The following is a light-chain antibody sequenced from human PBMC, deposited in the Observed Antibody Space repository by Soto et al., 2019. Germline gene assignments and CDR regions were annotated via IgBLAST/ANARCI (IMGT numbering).Light chain of an antibody. CDR2: GAS. J-gene: IGKJ1*01. CDR3: QQYGSSPRT. Sequence: ETVLTQSPGTLSLSPGERATLSCRASQSIRSNYVAWYQQKPGQGPRLLIYGASSRATGIPDRFSGSGSGTDFTLIISRLEPEDFAMYYCQQYGSSPRTFGQGTKVDIK. V-gene: IGKV3-20*01. CDR1: QSIRSNY.